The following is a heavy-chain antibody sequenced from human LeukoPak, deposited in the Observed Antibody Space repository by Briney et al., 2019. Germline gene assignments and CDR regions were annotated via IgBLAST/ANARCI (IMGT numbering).Heavy chain of an antibody. CDR3: ARAASDFWSGDYYYMDV. J-gene: IGHJ6*03. D-gene: IGHD3-3*01. CDR1: GGSISSYY. CDR2: IYYSGST. Sequence: SETLSHTCTVSGGSISSYYWSWIRQPPGKGLEWIGYIYYSGSTNYNPSLKSRVTISVDTSKNQFSLKLSSVTAADTAVYYCARAASDFWSGDYYYMDVWGKGTTVTVSS. V-gene: IGHV4-59*01.